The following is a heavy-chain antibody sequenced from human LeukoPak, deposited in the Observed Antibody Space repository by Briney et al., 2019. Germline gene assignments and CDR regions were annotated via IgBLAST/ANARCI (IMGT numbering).Heavy chain of an antibody. CDR3: ARGREHYDSSGYYSQNWFDP. D-gene: IGHD3-22*01. CDR2: INHGGST. V-gene: IGHV4-34*01. CDR1: GGSFSGYY. Sequence: SETLSLTCAVYGGSFSGYYWSWIRQPPGKGLEWIGEINHGGSTNYNPSLRSRVTISIDTSKNQSSPKLSSVTAADTAVYYCARGREHYDSSGYYSQNWFDPWGPGTLVTVSS. J-gene: IGHJ5*02.